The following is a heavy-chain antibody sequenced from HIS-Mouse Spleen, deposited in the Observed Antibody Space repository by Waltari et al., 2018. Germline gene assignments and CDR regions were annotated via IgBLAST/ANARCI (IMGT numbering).Heavy chain of an antibody. J-gene: IGHJ4*02. V-gene: IGHV3-53*02. CDR2: FYSWGRT. CDR3: ARHYYYGSGSYYFDY. CDR1: GFTVSSNY. D-gene: IGHD3-10*01. Sequence: EVQLVETGGGLIQPGGSLRLSCAASGFTVSSNYMSWVRQAPGKGRGVVSVFYSWGRTYDADSVKGRFTNSRDNSKNTLYLQRNSLRAEDTAVYYCARHYYYGSGSYYFDYWGQGTLVTVSS.